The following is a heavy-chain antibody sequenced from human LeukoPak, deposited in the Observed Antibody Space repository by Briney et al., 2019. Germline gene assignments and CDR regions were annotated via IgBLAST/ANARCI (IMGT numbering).Heavy chain of an antibody. CDR1: GFTFSSYS. CDR3: ARDSYDRQNYGSSVYRYYFDY. Sequence: GGSLRLSCAASGFTFSSYSMNWVRQAPGKGLEWVSYISSSSSTIYYADSVKGRFTISRDNAKNSLYLQMNSLRAEDTAVYYCARDSYDRQNYGSSVYRYYFDYWGQGTLVTVSS. CDR2: ISSSSSTI. V-gene: IGHV3-48*01. J-gene: IGHJ4*02. D-gene: IGHD3-10*01.